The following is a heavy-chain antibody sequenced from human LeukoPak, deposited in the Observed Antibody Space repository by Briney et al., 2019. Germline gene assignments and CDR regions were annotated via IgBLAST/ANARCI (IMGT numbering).Heavy chain of an antibody. CDR3: ASGEYGSGSYLHY. V-gene: IGHV1-69*05. D-gene: IGHD3-10*01. CDR2: IIPIFGTA. CDR1: GGPFSSYA. J-gene: IGHJ4*02. Sequence: SVKVSCKASGGPFSSYAISWVRQAPGQGLEGMGGIIPIFGTANYAQKFQGRVTITTDESTSTAYMELSGLRSEDTAVYYCASGEYGSGSYLHYWGQGTLVTVSS.